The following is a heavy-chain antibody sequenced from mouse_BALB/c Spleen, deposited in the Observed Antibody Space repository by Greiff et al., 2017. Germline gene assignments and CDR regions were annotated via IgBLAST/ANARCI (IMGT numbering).Heavy chain of an antibody. CDR3: ARGGYRYDAYAMDY. Sequence: EVHLVESGPELVKPGASVKIPCKASGYTFTDYNMDWVKQSHGKSLEWIGDINPNNGGTIYNQKFKGKATLTVDKSSSTAYMELRSLTSEDTAVYYCARGGYRYDAYAMDYWGQGTSVTVSS. D-gene: IGHD2-14*01. V-gene: IGHV1-18*01. CDR1: GYTFTDYN. J-gene: IGHJ4*01. CDR2: INPNNGGT.